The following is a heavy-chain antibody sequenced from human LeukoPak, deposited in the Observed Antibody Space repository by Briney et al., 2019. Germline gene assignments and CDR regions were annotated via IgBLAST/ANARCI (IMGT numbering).Heavy chain of an antibody. CDR1: GFSFSIQN. CDR2: IDANGGST. Sequence: GGSLRLSCVGSGFSFSIQNMHWVRQAPGKGLEWSSYIDANGGSTLYAHSVGGRFTISRANAKNSQSLQMNNLRADASALYYCARGYGSSWLHSWGPGTLVTVSS. D-gene: IGHD6-13*01. CDR3: ARGYGSSWLHS. J-gene: IGHJ5*02. V-gene: IGHV3-48*04.